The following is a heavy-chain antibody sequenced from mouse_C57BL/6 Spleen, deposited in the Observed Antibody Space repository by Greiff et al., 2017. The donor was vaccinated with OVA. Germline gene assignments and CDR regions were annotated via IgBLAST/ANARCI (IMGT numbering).Heavy chain of an antibody. V-gene: IGHV1-22*01. CDR3: ARQDYYGPGFAY. D-gene: IGHD1-2*01. CDR1: GYTFTDYN. Sequence: VQLKESGPELVKPGASVKMSCKASGYTFTDYNMHWVKQSHGKSLEWIGYINPNNGDTSYNQKFKGKATLTVNKSSSTAYMELRSLTSEDSAVYYCARQDYYGPGFAYWGQGTLVTVSA. J-gene: IGHJ3*01. CDR2: INPNNGDT.